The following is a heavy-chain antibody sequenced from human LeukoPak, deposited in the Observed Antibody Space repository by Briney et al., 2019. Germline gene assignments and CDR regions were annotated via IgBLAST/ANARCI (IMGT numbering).Heavy chain of an antibody. Sequence: GGSLRLSCTASGFTVSSNYMNWARQAPGKGLEWVSMIYPNGNTFYTDSVKGRFTISRDNSKNTLDLQMSSLRAEDTAVYYCARRGHGYGSPFDYWGQGTLVTVSS. J-gene: IGHJ4*02. CDR1: GFTVSSNY. D-gene: IGHD5-18*01. V-gene: IGHV3-66*04. CDR2: IYPNGNT. CDR3: ARRGHGYGSPFDY.